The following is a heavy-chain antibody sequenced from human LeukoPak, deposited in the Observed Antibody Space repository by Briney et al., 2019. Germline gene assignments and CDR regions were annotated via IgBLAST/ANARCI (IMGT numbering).Heavy chain of an antibody. Sequence: PGGSLRLSCAASGFTFSSYWMHWVRQAPGKGLVWVSRINSDGSSTSYADSVKGRFTISRDNAKNTLYLQMNSLRAEDTAVYYCARDAIDYYDSSGFPSFDIWGQGTMVTVSS. V-gene: IGHV3-74*01. D-gene: IGHD3-22*01. CDR3: ARDAIDYYDSSGFPSFDI. J-gene: IGHJ3*02. CDR2: INSDGSST. CDR1: GFTFSSYW.